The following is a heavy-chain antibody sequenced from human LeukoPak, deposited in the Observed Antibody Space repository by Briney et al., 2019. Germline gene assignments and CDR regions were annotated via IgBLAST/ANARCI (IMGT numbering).Heavy chain of an antibody. Sequence: PGGSLRLSCAASVFTFSSYEMNCVRQAPGKGLGCVSYISSSGSTIYYADSVKGGFTISRDNAKNSLYLQMNSLRAEDTDVYYCAELGITMIGGVWGKGTTVTISS. J-gene: IGHJ6*04. V-gene: IGHV3-48*03. CDR2: ISSSGSTI. CDR3: AELGITMIGGV. D-gene: IGHD3-10*02. CDR1: VFTFSSYE.